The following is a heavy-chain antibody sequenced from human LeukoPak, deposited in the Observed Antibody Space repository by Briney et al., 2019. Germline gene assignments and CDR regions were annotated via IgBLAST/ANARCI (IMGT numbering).Heavy chain of an antibody. D-gene: IGHD3-22*01. V-gene: IGHV3-30-3*01. J-gene: IGHJ5*02. Sequence: GGSLRLSCAASGFTFSSYAMHWVRQAPGKGLEWVAVISYDGSNKYYADSVKGRFTTSRDNSKNTLYLQMNSLRAEDTAVYYCARGVSSGYYNWFDPWGQGTLVTVSS. CDR1: GFTFSSYA. CDR2: ISYDGSNK. CDR3: ARGVSSGYYNWFDP.